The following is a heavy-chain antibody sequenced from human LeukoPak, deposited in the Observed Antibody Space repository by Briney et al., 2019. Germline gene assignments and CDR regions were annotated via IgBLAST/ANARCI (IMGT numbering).Heavy chain of an antibody. CDR3: ARGLPITIFGVVIIEDAFDI. V-gene: IGHV4-4*07. CDR2: IYTSGST. D-gene: IGHD3-3*01. Sequence: SETLSLTCTVSGGSISSYYWSWIRQPAGKGLEWIGGIYTSGSTNYNPSLKSRVTMSVDTSKNQFSLKLSSVTAADTAVYYCARGLPITIFGVVIIEDAFDIWGQGTMVTVSS. J-gene: IGHJ3*02. CDR1: GGSISSYY.